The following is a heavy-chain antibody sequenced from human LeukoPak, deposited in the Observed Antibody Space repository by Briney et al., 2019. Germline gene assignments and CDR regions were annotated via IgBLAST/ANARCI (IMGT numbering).Heavy chain of an antibody. D-gene: IGHD3-16*01. V-gene: IGHV4-61*02. J-gene: IGHJ3*02. CDR1: GGSISSGSYY. CDR2: IYTSGST. Sequence: SQTLSLTCTVSGGSISSGSYYWRWVRPPAGKGLEWLGRIYTSGSTNYNPSLKSRVTISVDTSKNQFSLKLSSVTAADTAVYYCARDLEGGNQWGAVDIWGQGTMVTVSS. CDR3: ARDLEGGNQWGAVDI.